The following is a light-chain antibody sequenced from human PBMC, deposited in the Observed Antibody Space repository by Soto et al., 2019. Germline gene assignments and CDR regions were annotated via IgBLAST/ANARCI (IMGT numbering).Light chain of an antibody. V-gene: IGLV2-8*01. CDR2: EVN. CDR1: SSDIGAYNS. Sequence: QSVLTQPPSASGSPGQSVTISCTGTSSDIGAYNSVSWYQQLPGKAPKLMIYEVNKRPSGVPDRFSGSGSGNTASLTVSGRQAEDEADYYCSSYAGSNTVVFGGGTKLTVL. J-gene: IGLJ2*01. CDR3: SSYAGSNTVV.